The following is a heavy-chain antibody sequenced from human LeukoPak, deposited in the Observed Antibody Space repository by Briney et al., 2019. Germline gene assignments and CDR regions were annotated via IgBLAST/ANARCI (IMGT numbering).Heavy chain of an antibody. CDR3: AKDLIDGSGSYSLPNIISPNIDY. D-gene: IGHD3-10*01. J-gene: IGHJ4*02. Sequence: GGSLRLSCAASGFTFSSYGMHWVRQAPGKGLEWVAFIRYDGSNKYYADSVKGRFTISRDNSKNTLYLQMNSLRAEDTAVYYCAKDLIDGSGSYSLPNIISPNIDYWGQGTLVTVSS. V-gene: IGHV3-30*02. CDR1: GFTFSSYG. CDR2: IRYDGSNK.